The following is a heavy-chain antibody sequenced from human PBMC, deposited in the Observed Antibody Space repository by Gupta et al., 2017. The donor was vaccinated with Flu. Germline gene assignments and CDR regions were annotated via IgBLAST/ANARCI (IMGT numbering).Heavy chain of an antibody. CDR2: IKSKTDGGTT. Sequence: MSWVRQAPGKGLEWVGRIKSKTDGGTTDYAAPVKGRFTISRDDSKNTLYLQMNSLKTEDTAVYYCTTDLSGYSSGWSNVDYWGQGTLVTVSS. J-gene: IGHJ4*02. D-gene: IGHD6-19*01. CDR3: TTDLSGYSSGWSNVDY. V-gene: IGHV3-15*01.